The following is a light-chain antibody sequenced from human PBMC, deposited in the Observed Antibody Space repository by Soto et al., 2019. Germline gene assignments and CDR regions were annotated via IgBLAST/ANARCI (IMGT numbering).Light chain of an antibody. Sequence: QSVLTQPASVSGSPGQSITISCTGTSSDVGGYNYVSWYQQHPGKDPKLMIYDVSNRPSGVSNRFSGSKSGNTASLTISGLQAEDEADYYCSSYTSSSTYVVFGGGTQLTVL. CDR3: SSYTSSSTYVV. V-gene: IGLV2-14*01. CDR2: DVS. J-gene: IGLJ2*01. CDR1: SSDVGGYNY.